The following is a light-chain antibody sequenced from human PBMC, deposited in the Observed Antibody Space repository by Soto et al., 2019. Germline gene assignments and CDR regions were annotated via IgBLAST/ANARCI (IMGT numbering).Light chain of an antibody. Sequence: LQMTQSPSSLSAYVGDRVTITCRASQSISSYLNWYQQKPGKAPKLLIYAASSLQSGVPSRFSGSGSGTDFTLTISSLQPEDFATYYCQKSYSTPPTFGQGTKVDIK. CDR2: AAS. CDR1: QSISSY. J-gene: IGKJ1*01. V-gene: IGKV1-39*01. CDR3: QKSYSTPPT.